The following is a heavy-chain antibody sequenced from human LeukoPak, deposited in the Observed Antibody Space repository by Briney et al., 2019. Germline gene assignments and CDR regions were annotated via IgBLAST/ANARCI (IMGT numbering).Heavy chain of an antibody. CDR1: GGSLRSSSYY. V-gene: IGHV4-39*07. D-gene: IGHD6-13*01. CDR3: ARDLYSSKTNDAFVI. J-gene: IGHJ3*02. CDR2: ISYSGST. Sequence: SETMSLTCTVSGGSLRSSSYYWGWLRQTPGTGLQWIGSISYSGSTYYNPCLKRRVTISLDTSKTQFSLKLSSVTAADTAVYYCARDLYSSKTNDAFVIWGQGTMVTVSS.